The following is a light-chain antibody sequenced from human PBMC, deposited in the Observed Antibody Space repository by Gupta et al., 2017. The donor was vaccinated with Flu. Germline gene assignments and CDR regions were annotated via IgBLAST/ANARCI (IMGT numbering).Light chain of an antibody. J-gene: IGKJ1*01. CDR1: RSISSD. CDR3: QQSYSTTKT. CDR2: AAS. Sequence: PSSRPASVGDRVTITCRASRSISSDLNWYQQKPGKAPKILIYAASSLQSGVPSRFSGSGSGTDFTLTISSLQPEDFATYYCQQSYSTTKTFGQGTKVEIK. V-gene: IGKV1-39*01.